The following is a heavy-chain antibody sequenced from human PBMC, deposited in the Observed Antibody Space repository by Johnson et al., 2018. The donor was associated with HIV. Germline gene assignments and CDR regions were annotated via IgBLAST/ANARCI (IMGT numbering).Heavy chain of an antibody. CDR2: INWNGGST. V-gene: IGHV3-20*04. CDR1: GFTVSSNY. J-gene: IGHJ3*02. CDR3: ARDRDFESARHAFDI. Sequence: VQLVESGGGLIQPGGSLRLSCAASGFTVSSNYMSWVRQAPGKGLEWVSGINWNGGSTGYADSVKGRFTISRDNAKNSLYLQMNSLRAEDTALYYRARDRDFESARHAFDIWGQGTMVTVSS.